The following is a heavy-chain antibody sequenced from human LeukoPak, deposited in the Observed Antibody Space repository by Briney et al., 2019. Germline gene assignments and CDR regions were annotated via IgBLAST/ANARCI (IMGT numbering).Heavy chain of an antibody. CDR3: AKSSFYAAQQWLVFDY. CDR1: GFTFSSYA. V-gene: IGHV3-23*01. D-gene: IGHD6-19*01. J-gene: IGHJ4*02. Sequence: PGGSLRLSCAASGFTFSSYAMSWVRQAPGKGLEWVSAISGSGGSTYYADSVKGRFTISRDNSKNTLYLQMNSLRAEDTAVYYCAKSSFYAAQQWLVFDYWGQGTLVTVSS. CDR2: ISGSGGST.